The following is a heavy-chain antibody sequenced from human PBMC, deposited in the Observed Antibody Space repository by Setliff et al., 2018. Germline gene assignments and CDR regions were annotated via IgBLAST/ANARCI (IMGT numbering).Heavy chain of an antibody. V-gene: IGHV4-39*07. CDR3: ARSKSSSGWLNWFDP. CDR2: IYYSGST. J-gene: IGHJ5*02. D-gene: IGHD6-19*01. Sequence: SETLSLTCTVSGDSITSNSYHWGWIRQPPGKGLEWIGSIYYSGSTYYNPSLKSRVTISVDTSKNQFSLKLSSVTAADTAVYYCARSKSSSGWLNWFDPWGQGTLVTVSS. CDR1: GDSITSNSYH.